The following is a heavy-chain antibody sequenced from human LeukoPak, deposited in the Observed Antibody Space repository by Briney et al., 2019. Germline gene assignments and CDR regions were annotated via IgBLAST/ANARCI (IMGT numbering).Heavy chain of an antibody. D-gene: IGHD6-13*01. Sequence: GGSLRLSCAASGFTVNSIFMSWVRQAPGKGLEWISVLYSGGRTDYADSVKGRFTISRDNSKNTLYLHVNSLRPEDTAVYYCARDPLSSSSFDLWGQGTLVTVSS. J-gene: IGHJ4*02. CDR2: LYSGGRT. CDR1: GFTVNSIF. CDR3: ARDPLSSSSFDL. V-gene: IGHV3-66*01.